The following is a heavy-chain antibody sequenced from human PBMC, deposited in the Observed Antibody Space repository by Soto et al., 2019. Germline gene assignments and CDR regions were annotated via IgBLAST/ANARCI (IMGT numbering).Heavy chain of an antibody. V-gene: IGHV4-31*03. CDR2: IYYSGST. D-gene: IGHD3-10*01. J-gene: IGHJ5*02. Sequence: PSETLSLTCTVSGGSISSGGYYWSWIRQHPGKGLEWIGYIYYSGSTYYNPSLKSRVTISVDTSKNQFSLKLSSVTAADTAVYYCARVESMVRGVKGWFDPWGRGTLVTVSS. CDR1: GGSISSGGYY. CDR3: ARVESMVRGVKGWFDP.